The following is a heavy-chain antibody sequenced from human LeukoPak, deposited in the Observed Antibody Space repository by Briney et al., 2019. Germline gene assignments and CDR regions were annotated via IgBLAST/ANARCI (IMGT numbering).Heavy chain of an antibody. J-gene: IGHJ4*02. V-gene: IGHV3-23*01. D-gene: IGHD2-2*01. CDR3: AKDPTPAYQLLSYWFDY. CDR1: GFTFSSYA. Sequence: GGSLRLSCAASGFTFSSYAMSWVRQAPGKGLEWVSAISGTGGSTYYADSVKGRFTISRDNSKNTLYLQMNSLRAEDTAVYYCAKDPTPAYQLLSYWFDYWGQGTLVTVSS. CDR2: ISGTGGST.